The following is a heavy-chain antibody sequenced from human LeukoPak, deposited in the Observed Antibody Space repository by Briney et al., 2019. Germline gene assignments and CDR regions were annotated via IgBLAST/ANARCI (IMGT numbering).Heavy chain of an antibody. J-gene: IGHJ4*02. Sequence: GGSLRLSCAASGFTFSSYWMSWVRQAPGKGPEWVAHIKQDASQEYHVDSVKGRFTISRDNAKNSLYLQMNSLRAEDTAMYYCARGVVYPAWSGPHWSDYWGQGALVTVSS. CDR1: GFTFSSYW. D-gene: IGHD3-3*01. CDR2: IKQDASQE. V-gene: IGHV3-7*01. CDR3: ARGVVYPAWSGPHWSDY.